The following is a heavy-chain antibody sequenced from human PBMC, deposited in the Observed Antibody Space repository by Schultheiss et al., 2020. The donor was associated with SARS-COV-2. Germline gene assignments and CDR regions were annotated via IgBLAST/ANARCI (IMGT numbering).Heavy chain of an antibody. V-gene: IGHV4-34*01. J-gene: IGHJ5*02. CDR3: ARAWGIVVAGRGNWFDP. D-gene: IGHD7-27*01. CDR1: GGSFSGYY. CDR2: IYHSGST. Sequence: SQTLSLTCAVYGGSFSGYYWSWIRQPPGKGLEWIGEIYHSGSTNYNPSLKSRVSISADTSKSRFSLKLSSVAAADTAVYYCARAWGIVVAGRGNWFDPWGQGSLVTVAS.